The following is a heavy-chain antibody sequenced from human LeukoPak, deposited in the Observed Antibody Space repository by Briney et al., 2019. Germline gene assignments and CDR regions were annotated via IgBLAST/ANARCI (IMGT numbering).Heavy chain of an antibody. Sequence: GGSLRLSCAASGFTFTTYGMHWVRQAPGKGLEWVACIYPDGNNKDYADSVKGRFIISRDNSKNILFLQMNSLRAADTAVYYCAKDWSGNYNWSDPWGQGTLVTVSS. J-gene: IGHJ5*02. CDR3: AKDWSGNYNWSDP. V-gene: IGHV3-30*02. D-gene: IGHD3-3*01. CDR1: GFTFTTYG. CDR2: IYPDGNNK.